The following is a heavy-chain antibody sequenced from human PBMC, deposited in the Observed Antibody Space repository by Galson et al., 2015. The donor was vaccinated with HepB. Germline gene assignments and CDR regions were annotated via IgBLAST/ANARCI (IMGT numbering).Heavy chain of an antibody. CDR1: GFTFSSSG. Sequence: SLRLSCAASGFTFSSSGMHWVRQAPGKGLEWVAIIWYDGSNKYYADSVKGRFTTSRDNSKNTLYLQMNSLRAEDTAVYYCARDRRAFYYDSSGPFDYWGQGTLVTVSS. CDR2: IWYDGSNK. D-gene: IGHD3-22*01. V-gene: IGHV3-33*01. J-gene: IGHJ4*02. CDR3: ARDRRAFYYDSSGPFDY.